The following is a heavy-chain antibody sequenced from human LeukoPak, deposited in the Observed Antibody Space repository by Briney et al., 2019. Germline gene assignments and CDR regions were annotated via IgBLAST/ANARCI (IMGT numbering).Heavy chain of an antibody. CDR3: TKDPDYGGNA. Sequence: QSGGSLRLSCAPSGFTFDDYAMHWVRQAPGKGLEWVSGISWNSGAIGYADSVKGRFTISRDNAKNSLYLQMNSLRAEDTALYYCTKDPDYGGNAWGQGTLVTVSS. CDR2: ISWNSGAI. J-gene: IGHJ4*02. CDR1: GFTFDDYA. V-gene: IGHV3-9*01. D-gene: IGHD4-23*01.